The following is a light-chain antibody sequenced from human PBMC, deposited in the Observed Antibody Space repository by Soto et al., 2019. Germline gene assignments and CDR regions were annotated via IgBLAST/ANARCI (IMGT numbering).Light chain of an antibody. CDR1: QNIRNS. J-gene: IGKJ5*01. CDR3: QQSYSTPSIT. Sequence: DIQMTQAPSSLSASVGDRVNITCRASQNIRNSLNWYQQKPGKAPKLLISSTSSLQSWVPSRFSGSGSGTDFTLTISSLQPEDFASYYCQQSYSTPSITFGQGTRLEI. CDR2: STS. V-gene: IGKV1-39*01.